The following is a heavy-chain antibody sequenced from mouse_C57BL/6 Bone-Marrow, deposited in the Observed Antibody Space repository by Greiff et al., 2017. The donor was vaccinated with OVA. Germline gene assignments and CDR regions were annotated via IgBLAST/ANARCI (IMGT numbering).Heavy chain of an antibody. Sequence: EVKLVESGGGLVQPGGSLKLSCAASGFTFSDSYMYWVRQTPEKRLEWVAYISNGGGSTYYPDTVKGRFTISRDNAKNTLYLQMSRLKSEDTAMYYCARQGYYGSSLRFDVWGTGTTVTVSS. CDR3: ARQGYYGSSLRFDV. CDR1: GFTFSDSY. CDR2: ISNGGGST. V-gene: IGHV5-12*01. D-gene: IGHD1-1*01. J-gene: IGHJ1*03.